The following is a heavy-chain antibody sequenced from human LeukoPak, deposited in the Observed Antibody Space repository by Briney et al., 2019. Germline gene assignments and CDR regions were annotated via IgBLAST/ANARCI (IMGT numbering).Heavy chain of an antibody. CDR1: GFTFSDFP. V-gene: IGHV4-34*01. J-gene: IGHJ6*03. D-gene: IGHD4/OR15-4a*01. CDR3: ARVLRYYYYYMDV. CDR2: INHSGST. Sequence: GSLRLSCAASGFTFSDFPMIWVRQAPGKGLEWIGEINHSGSTNYNPSLKSRVTISVDTSKNQFSLKLSSVTAADTAVYYCARVLRYYYYYMDVWGKGTTVTVSS.